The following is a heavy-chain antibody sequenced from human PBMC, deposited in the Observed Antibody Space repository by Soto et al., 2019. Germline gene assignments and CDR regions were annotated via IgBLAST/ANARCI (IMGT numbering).Heavy chain of an antibody. V-gene: IGHV3-21*06. CDR3: ARDGYYDILTGYYEGLAY. CDR2: ISSSSSYI. CDR1: GFTFSSYS. Sequence: EVQLVESGGGLVKPGGSLRLSCAASGFTFSSYSMNWVRQAPGKGLEWVSSISSSSSYIYYADSVKGRFTISRDNAKNSLYLQMNSQRAEDTVLYYCARDGYYDILTGYYEGLAYWGQGTLVTVSS. J-gene: IGHJ4*02. D-gene: IGHD3-9*01.